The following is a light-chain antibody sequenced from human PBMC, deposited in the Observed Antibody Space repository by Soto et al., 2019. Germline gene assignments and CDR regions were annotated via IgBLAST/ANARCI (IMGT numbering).Light chain of an antibody. CDR3: QQYNNWPRT. J-gene: IGKJ1*01. V-gene: IGKV3-15*01. Sequence: EIVMTQSPATLSVSPGERATLSCRASQSVSSNLAWYQQKPGQAPRLLIYGASTRATGIPDRFSGSGYGTEFTLTISSLQSEDFAVYYCQQYNNWPRTFVQGTKVEIK. CDR2: GAS. CDR1: QSVSSN.